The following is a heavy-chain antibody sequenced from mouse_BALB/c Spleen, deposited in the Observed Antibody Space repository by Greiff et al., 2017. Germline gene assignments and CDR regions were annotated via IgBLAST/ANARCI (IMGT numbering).Heavy chain of an antibody. CDR2: IDPENGDT. CDR1: GFNIKAYY. CDR3: NAQTARATFAY. D-gene: IGHD3-2*01. J-gene: IGHJ3*01. V-gene: IGHV14-4*02. Sequence: VQLKQSGAELVRSGASVKLSCTASGFNIKAYYMHWVKQRPEQGLEWIGWIDPENGDTEYAPKFQGKATMTADTSSNTAYLQLSSLTSEDTAVYYCNAQTARATFAYWGQGTLVTVSA.